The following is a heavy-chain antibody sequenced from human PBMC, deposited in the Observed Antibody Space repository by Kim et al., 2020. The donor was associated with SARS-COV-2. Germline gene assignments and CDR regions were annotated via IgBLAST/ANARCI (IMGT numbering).Heavy chain of an antibody. D-gene: IGHD3-16*01. V-gene: IGHV3-49*02. J-gene: IGHJ6*03. Sequence: EYAPAVKDRFTISRDDSNSVAYLQLNSLGSEDTAVYYCARSRRAYEYRYVWGKGTTVTVSS. CDR3: ARSRRAYEYRYV.